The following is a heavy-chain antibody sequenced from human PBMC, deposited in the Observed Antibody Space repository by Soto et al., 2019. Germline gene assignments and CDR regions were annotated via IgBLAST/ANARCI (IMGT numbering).Heavy chain of an antibody. CDR2: ISSSGGSP. CDR3: AKARCTTSNCYVPDY. Sequence: PGGSLRLSCAASGFSFTHYTMNWVRQAPGKGLEWVSAISSSGGSPSYADSVQGRFTISRDNPKKTLYLQMNSLRAEDTAVYYCAKARCTTSNCYVPDYWGQGTLVTVSS. J-gene: IGHJ4*02. V-gene: IGHV3-23*01. D-gene: IGHD2-8*01. CDR1: GFSFTHYT.